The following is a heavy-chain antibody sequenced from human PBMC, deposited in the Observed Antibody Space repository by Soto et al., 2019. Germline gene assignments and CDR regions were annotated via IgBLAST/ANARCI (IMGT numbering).Heavy chain of an antibody. V-gene: IGHV3-30*18. D-gene: IGHD3-10*01. CDR1: GFTFSSYG. CDR3: AKDIHGSGSYPNY. Sequence: GGSLRLSCAASGFTFSSYGMHWVRQAPGKGLEWVAVISYDGSNKYYADSVKGRFTISRDNSKNTLYLQMNSLRAEDTAVYYCAKDIHGSGSYPNYWGQGTLVTVSS. J-gene: IGHJ4*02. CDR2: ISYDGSNK.